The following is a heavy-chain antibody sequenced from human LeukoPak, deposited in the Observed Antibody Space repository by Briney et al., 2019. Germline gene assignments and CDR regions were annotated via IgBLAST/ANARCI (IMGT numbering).Heavy chain of an antibody. Sequence: GGSLRLSCAASGFTFSSYAMSWVRQAPGKGLEWVSAISCSGGSPYYEHSVKGRFTISRDNSKNTLYLQMNSLRAEDTAVYYCAKDMEVVVTNGFGYWGQGTMVTVSS. CDR1: GFTFSSYA. CDR3: AKDMEVVVTNGFGY. D-gene: IGHD3-22*01. V-gene: IGHV3-23*01. J-gene: IGHJ3*01. CDR2: ISCSGGSP.